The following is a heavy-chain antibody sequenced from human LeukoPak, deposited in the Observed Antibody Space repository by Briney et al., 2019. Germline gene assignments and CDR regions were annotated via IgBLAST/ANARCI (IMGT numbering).Heavy chain of an antibody. Sequence: PGRSLRLSCAASGFTFSSYAMHWVRQAPGKGLEWVAVISYDGSNKYYADSVKGRFTISRDNSKNTLYLQMNSLRAEDTAVYYCARGGSIVVVPAAPDYWGQGTLVTVSS. CDR2: ISYDGSNK. J-gene: IGHJ4*02. CDR1: GFTFSSYA. D-gene: IGHD2-2*01. V-gene: IGHV3-30-3*01. CDR3: ARGGSIVVVPAAPDY.